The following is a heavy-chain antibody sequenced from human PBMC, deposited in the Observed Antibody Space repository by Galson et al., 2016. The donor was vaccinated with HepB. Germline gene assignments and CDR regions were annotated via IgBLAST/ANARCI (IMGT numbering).Heavy chain of an antibody. CDR1: GFTLGSYN. V-gene: IGHV3-48*02. Sequence: SLRLSCAGSGFTLGSYNIHWVRQAPGKGLEWVLLISHSGGPIYYADSVKGRFTISRDDAKNSQFLQINSLRDEDTADYYCARDNWAWAFDIWGQGTMVTVSS. CDR2: ISHSGGPI. J-gene: IGHJ3*02. CDR3: ARDNWAWAFDI. D-gene: IGHD3-16*01.